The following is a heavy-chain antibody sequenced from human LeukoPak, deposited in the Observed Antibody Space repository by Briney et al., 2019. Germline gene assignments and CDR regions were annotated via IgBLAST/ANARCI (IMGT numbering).Heavy chain of an antibody. Sequence: PGGSLRLSCAASGFTFSSYSMNWVRQAPGKGLEWVSYISSSSSTIYYADSVKGLFTISRDNAKNSLYLQMNGLRDEDTAVYYCARGAGGSYYGGTRFDPWGQGTLVTVSS. CDR2: ISSSSSTI. CDR3: ARGAGGSYYGGTRFDP. D-gene: IGHD1-26*01. V-gene: IGHV3-48*02. CDR1: GFTFSSYS. J-gene: IGHJ5*02.